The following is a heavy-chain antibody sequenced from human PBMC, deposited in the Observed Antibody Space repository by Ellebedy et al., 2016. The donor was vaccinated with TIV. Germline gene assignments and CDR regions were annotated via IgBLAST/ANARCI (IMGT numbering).Heavy chain of an antibody. Sequence: ASVKVSCKASGYNFLSCGINWVRQAPGQGLEWMGWINGYNGKTKYAEKVQGRVTMTTDTSTRTTFMDLRSLRSDDTAVYYCARGSSEWLILPFDFWGQGTQVTVSS. CDR2: INGYNGKT. J-gene: IGHJ4*02. D-gene: IGHD6-19*01. CDR1: GYNFLSCG. CDR3: ARGSSEWLILPFDF. V-gene: IGHV1-18*04.